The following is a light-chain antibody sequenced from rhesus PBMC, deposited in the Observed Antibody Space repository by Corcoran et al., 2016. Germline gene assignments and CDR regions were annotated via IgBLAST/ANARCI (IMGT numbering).Light chain of an antibody. CDR3: LQDYTTPWT. CDR1: QGINKE. CDR2: AAS. J-gene: IGKJ1*01. V-gene: IGKV1-94*01. Sequence: DIQMTQSPSSLSASVGDRVTVTCRASQGINKELSWYQQKPGKAPTLLIYAASNLQTGVSSRFSGSGSGTDFTRTIRSLQPEDVATYYCLQDYTTPWTFGRGTKVEIK.